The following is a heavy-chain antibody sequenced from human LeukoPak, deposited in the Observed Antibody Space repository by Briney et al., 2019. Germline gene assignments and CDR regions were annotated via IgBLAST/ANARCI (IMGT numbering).Heavy chain of an antibody. J-gene: IGHJ4*02. D-gene: IGHD3-10*01. V-gene: IGHV1-2*02. CDR3: ARDRQYYYGSGSYYC. Sequence: ASVKVSCKASGYTFTGYYMHWVRQAPGQGLEWMGWINPNSGGTNYAQKFQGRVTMTRDTSISTAYMELSRLRSDDTAVYYCARDRQYYYGSGSYYCWGQGTLVTVSS. CDR1: GYTFTGYY. CDR2: INPNSGGT.